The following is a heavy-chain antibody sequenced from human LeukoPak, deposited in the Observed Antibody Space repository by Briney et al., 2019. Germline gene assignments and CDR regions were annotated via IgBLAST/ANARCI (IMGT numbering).Heavy chain of an antibody. J-gene: IGHJ5*02. D-gene: IGHD3-16*02. Sequence: SETLSLTCTVSGGSISSYYWSWIRQPPGKGLEWMGYIYYSGSTNYNPSLKSRVTISLDTSKNQFSLKLSSVTAADTAVYYCARNLMITFGGVIVHGWFDPWGQGTLVTVSS. CDR2: IYYSGST. CDR3: ARNLMITFGGVIVHGWFDP. CDR1: GGSISSYY. V-gene: IGHV4-59*01.